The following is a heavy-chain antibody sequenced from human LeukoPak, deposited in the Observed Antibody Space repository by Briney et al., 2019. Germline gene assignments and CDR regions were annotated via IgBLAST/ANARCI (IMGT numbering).Heavy chain of an antibody. Sequence: GASVKVSCKVSGYTLTELSMHWVRQAPGKGLEWMGGFDPEDGETIYAQKFQGRVTMTEDTSTDTAYMELSSLRSEDTAVYYCATASKRDTYNWFDPWGQGTLVTVSS. J-gene: IGHJ5*02. V-gene: IGHV1-24*01. D-gene: IGHD5-24*01. CDR1: GYTLTELS. CDR3: ATASKRDTYNWFDP. CDR2: FDPEDGET.